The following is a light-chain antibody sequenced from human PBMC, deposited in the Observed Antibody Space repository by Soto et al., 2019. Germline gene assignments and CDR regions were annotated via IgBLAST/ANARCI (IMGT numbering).Light chain of an antibody. CDR3: QQYNSYPWT. CDR1: QKIDDW. V-gene: IGKV1-5*03. Sequence: DVQMTQSPSTLAASVGYRVTITCRASQKIDDWMAWYLQKPGKAPKLLIYRASKLESGVPSRFSGSGSGTEFTLTIDSLQPDYFATYYCQQYNSYPWTFGQGTKV. J-gene: IGKJ1*01. CDR2: RAS.